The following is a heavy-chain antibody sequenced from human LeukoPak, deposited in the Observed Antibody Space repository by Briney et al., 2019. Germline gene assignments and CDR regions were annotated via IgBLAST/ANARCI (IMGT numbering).Heavy chain of an antibody. CDR3: ARGRAYSGSYRIFDY. V-gene: IGHV1-2*02. Sequence: ASVKVSCKASGYTFTGYYMHWVRQAPGQGLEWMGWINPNSGGTNYAQKFQGRVTMTRDTSISTAYMELSSLRSEDTAVYYCARGRAYSGSYRIFDYWGQGTLVTVSS. J-gene: IGHJ4*02. CDR1: GYTFTGYY. D-gene: IGHD1-26*01. CDR2: INPNSGGT.